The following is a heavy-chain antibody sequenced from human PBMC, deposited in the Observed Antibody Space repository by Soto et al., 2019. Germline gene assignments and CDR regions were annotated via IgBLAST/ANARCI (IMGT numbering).Heavy chain of an antibody. V-gene: IGHV4-61*01. Sequence: XETLSLTCTVSGGSVSSGSYYWTWIRQSPGKGLEWMGYILSSGSTDYNPSLKSRVTISVDTSKNEFSLKLRSVTAADTAVFYCARQRIAAAQYYFDYWGQGMLVTVSS. CDR1: GGSVSSGSYY. CDR3: ARQRIAAAQYYFDY. D-gene: IGHD6-13*01. CDR2: ILSSGST. J-gene: IGHJ4*02.